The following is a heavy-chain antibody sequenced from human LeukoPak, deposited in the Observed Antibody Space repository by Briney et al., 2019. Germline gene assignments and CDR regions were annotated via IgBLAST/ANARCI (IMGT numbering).Heavy chain of an antibody. Sequence: PSETLSLTCVVCGGSFSDYYWSWVRQPPGKGLEWIGEINHSGTTKYNPSLKSRLTISIHTSNNQFSLNLNSVTAADTAVYYCARGEGTLAGRRWPYYFYYYMDVWGKGTTVTISS. V-gene: IGHV4-34*01. J-gene: IGHJ6*03. CDR2: INHSGTT. D-gene: IGHD6-19*01. CDR1: GGSFSDYY. CDR3: ARGEGTLAGRRWPYYFYYYMDV.